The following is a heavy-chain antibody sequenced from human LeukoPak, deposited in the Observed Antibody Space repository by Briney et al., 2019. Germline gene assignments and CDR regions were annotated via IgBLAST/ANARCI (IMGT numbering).Heavy chain of an antibody. CDR2: ISSSSSTI. J-gene: IGHJ4*02. Sequence: PGGSLRLSCAASGFTFSSYSMNWVRQAPGKGLEWVSYISSSSSTIYYADSVKGRFTISRDNAKNSLYLQMNSLRAEDTAVYYCARVGIEPRWWGQGTLVTVSS. CDR3: ARVGIEPRW. D-gene: IGHD2/OR15-2a*01. V-gene: IGHV3-48*01. CDR1: GFTFSSYS.